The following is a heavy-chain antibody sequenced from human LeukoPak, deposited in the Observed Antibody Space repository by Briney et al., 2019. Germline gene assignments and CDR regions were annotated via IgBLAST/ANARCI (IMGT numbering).Heavy chain of an antibody. D-gene: IGHD3-10*01. CDR3: ARDQWFGPDRHTAY. CDR2: VYSGGNT. J-gene: IGHJ4*02. CDR1: GFTVSSNY. V-gene: IGHV3-53*01. Sequence: PGWSLRLSCAASGFTVSSNYMSWVRQAPGKGLDWVSVVYSGGNTYYADSVKGRFTISRDNSKNTLYLQMNRLRDEDTAVYYCARDQWFGPDRHTAYWGQGTLVTVSS.